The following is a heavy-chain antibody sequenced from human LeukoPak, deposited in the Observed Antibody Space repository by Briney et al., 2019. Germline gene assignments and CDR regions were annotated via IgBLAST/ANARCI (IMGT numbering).Heavy chain of an antibody. V-gene: IGHV3-23*01. CDR1: GFTFSNYA. CDR2: VTGNGGTT. CDR3: ARFYDSSSYYYDHLDY. Sequence: PGGSLRLSCAASGFTFSNYAMTWVRQAPEKGLEWVSGVTGNGGTTYYADSVKGRLTISRDNSKNTLYLQMNSLRGEDTAVYYCARFYDSSSYYYDHLDYWGQGTLVTVSS. D-gene: IGHD3-22*01. J-gene: IGHJ4*02.